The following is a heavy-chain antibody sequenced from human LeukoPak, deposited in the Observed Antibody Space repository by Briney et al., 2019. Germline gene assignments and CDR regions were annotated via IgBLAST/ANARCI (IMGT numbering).Heavy chain of an antibody. V-gene: IGHV1-69*04. CDR3: ARGDSSAFFDY. D-gene: IGHD6-19*01. CDR2: IIPILGIE. Sequence: SVKVSCKASGGTFTTYAINWVRQAPGQRLEWMGRIIPILGIENYAQNFQGRVSITADKSTSTAYMELSSLRSEDTAVYYCARGDSSAFFDYWGQGTLVTVSS. J-gene: IGHJ4*02. CDR1: GGTFTTYA.